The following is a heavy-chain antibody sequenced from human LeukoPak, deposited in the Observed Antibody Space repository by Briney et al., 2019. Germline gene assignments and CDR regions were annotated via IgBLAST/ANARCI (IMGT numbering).Heavy chain of an antibody. V-gene: IGHV3-23*01. D-gene: IGHD6-13*01. CDR2: ITGSGDTT. Sequence: GGSLRLSCAASGFTFSSYAVTWVRQAPGKGLEWVSGITGSGDTTFYADSVKGRFTISRDNSKNTLYLQMHSLISEDTAVYYCVKDYATIAAAANPLFDYWGQGALVTVSS. J-gene: IGHJ4*02. CDR3: VKDYATIAAAANPLFDY. CDR1: GFTFSSYA.